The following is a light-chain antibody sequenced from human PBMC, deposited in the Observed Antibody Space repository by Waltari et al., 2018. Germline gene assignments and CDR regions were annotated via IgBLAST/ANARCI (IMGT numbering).Light chain of an antibody. J-gene: IGKJ4*02. CDR1: QAIDND. CDR3: QHYHSYPLT. Sequence: DIQMTQSPSSLSASVGDTITITCRASQAIDNDLAWYQQKSGTAPRPLIYYASSLQTGVPSRFGGSGSGTEFTLTIRSLQPDDCATYYCQHYHSYPLTFGGGTKVEIK. V-gene: IGKV1-17*01. CDR2: YAS.